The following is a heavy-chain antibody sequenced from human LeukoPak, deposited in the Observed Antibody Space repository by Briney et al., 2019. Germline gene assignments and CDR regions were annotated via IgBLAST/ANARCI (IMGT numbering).Heavy chain of an antibody. Sequence: PGGSLRLSCVGSGFSFSTYDMGWVRQTPGKGLEWVSAISTTGGYTEDADSVKGRFTISRDNSQNTLFLQMHSLRAEDTAVYYCAKKPATIKFPFDIWDQGTLVTVSP. CDR1: GFSFSTYD. CDR3: AKKPATIKFPFDI. D-gene: IGHD5-24*01. J-gene: IGHJ4*02. V-gene: IGHV3-23*01. CDR2: ISTTGGYT.